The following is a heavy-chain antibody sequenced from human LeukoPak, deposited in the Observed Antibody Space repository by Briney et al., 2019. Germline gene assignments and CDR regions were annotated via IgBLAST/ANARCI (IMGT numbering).Heavy chain of an antibody. CDR1: GGTFSSYA. Sequence: ASVKVSCKASGGTFSSYAISWVRQAPGQGLEWMGGIIPIFGTANYAQKLQGRVTMTTDTSTSTAYMELSSLRSEDTAVYYCARDYKFDPWGQGTLVTVSS. J-gene: IGHJ5*02. CDR2: IIPIFGTA. D-gene: IGHD5-24*01. V-gene: IGHV1-69*05. CDR3: ARDYKFDP.